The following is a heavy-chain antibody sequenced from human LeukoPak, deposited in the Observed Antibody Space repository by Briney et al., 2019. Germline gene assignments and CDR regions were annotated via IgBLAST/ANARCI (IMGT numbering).Heavy chain of an antibody. CDR2: ISAYNGNT. D-gene: IGHD3-22*01. CDR1: GYTFTSYG. CDR3: ARGPAYYYDSSGYYY. Sequence: GASVKVSCKASGYTFTSYGISWVRQAPGQGLEWMGWISAYNGNTNYAQKLQGRVTMTTDTSTSTAYMELRSLRSDDTAMYYCARGPAYYYDSSGYYYWGQGTLVTVSS. J-gene: IGHJ4*02. V-gene: IGHV1-18*01.